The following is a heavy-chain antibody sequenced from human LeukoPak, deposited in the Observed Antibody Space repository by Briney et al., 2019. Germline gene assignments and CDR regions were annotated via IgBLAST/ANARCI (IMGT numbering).Heavy chain of an antibody. J-gene: IGHJ5*02. D-gene: IGHD2-2*01. CDR1: GGSISSGGYD. V-gene: IGHV4-31*03. CDR2: IYYSGST. Sequence: PSQTLSLTCTVAGGSISSGGYDWICSRQHPGKGLEWIGYIYYSGSTYYNPSLKSRVTISVDTSKNQFSLKLSSVTAADTAVYYCARGHYCSSTSCYGNWFDPWGQGTLVTVSS. CDR3: ARGHYCSSTSCYGNWFDP.